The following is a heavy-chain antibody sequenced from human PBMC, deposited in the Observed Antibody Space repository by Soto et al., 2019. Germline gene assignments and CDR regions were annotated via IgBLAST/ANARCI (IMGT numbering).Heavy chain of an antibody. Sequence: SETLSLTFSVSGGSISYNSYYWGWIRQPPGKGLEWVGGIFYTGTTYYSPSLKDRVTISVDTSKNSFSLNLTSVTATDTAVYFCARLVVVPPVAYAWGQGTLVTVSS. CDR3: ARLVVVPPVAYA. CDR2: IFYTGTT. D-gene: IGHD2-21*01. V-gene: IGHV4-39*02. CDR1: GGSISYNSYY. J-gene: IGHJ5*02.